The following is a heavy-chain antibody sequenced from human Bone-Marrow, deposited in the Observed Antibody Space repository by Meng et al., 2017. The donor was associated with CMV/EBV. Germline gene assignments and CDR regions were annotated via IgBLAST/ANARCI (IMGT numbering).Heavy chain of an antibody. Sequence: YSCTSYWIGWVRQMPGKGLQWLGILYPGDCDTRYSTSFHAHVTISADNSVSTAYLQLSTLNASDTAMSYCARPPSYSGCYSSWYYFDYWGQGTLVTVSS. J-gene: IGHJ4*02. CDR1: YSCTSYW. CDR3: ARPPSYSGCYSSWYYFDY. V-gene: IGHV5-51*01. CDR2: LYPGDCDT. D-gene: IGHD3-22*01.